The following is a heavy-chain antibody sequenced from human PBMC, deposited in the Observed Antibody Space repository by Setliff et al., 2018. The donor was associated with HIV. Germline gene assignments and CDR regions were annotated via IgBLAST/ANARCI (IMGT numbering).Heavy chain of an antibody. Sequence: SETLSLTCSVSGGSISSGTNYWSWIRQPAGKGLEWIGRIYSSGSTNYNPSLKSRVTMSVDKSKNQFSLKLSSVTAEDTAVYYCAKSHSFYYYGMDVWGQGTTVTVS. J-gene: IGHJ6*02. V-gene: IGHV4-61*02. CDR3: AKSHSFYYYGMDV. CDR1: GGSISSGTNY. CDR2: IYSSGST.